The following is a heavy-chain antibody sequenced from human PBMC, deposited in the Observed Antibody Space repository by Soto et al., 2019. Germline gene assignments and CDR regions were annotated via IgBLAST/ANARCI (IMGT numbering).Heavy chain of an antibody. CDR3: ARAIGYCSGGSCYSDAFDI. CDR1: GFTFDDYG. J-gene: IGHJ3*02. D-gene: IGHD2-15*01. V-gene: IGHV3-20*01. CDR2: INWSGGST. Sequence: PGGSLRLSCAASGFTFDDYGMSWVRQAPGKGLEWVSGINWSGGSTGYADSVKGRFTISRDNAKNSLYLQMNSLRAEDTALYHCARAIGYCSGGSCYSDAFDIWGQGTMVTVSS.